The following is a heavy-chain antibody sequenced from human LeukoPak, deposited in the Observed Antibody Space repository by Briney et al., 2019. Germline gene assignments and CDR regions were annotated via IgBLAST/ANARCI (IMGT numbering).Heavy chain of an antibody. J-gene: IGHJ5*02. D-gene: IGHD3-22*01. Sequence: PSETLSLTCAVYGRSFSGYYWSWVRQPPGKGLEWIGEINHSGSTNYNPSLKSRVTISVDTSKNQFSLKLSSVTAADTAVYYCARSSASSGYYYNWFDPWGQGTLVTVAS. CDR2: INHSGST. CDR3: ARSSASSGYYYNWFDP. V-gene: IGHV4-34*01. CDR1: GRSFSGYY.